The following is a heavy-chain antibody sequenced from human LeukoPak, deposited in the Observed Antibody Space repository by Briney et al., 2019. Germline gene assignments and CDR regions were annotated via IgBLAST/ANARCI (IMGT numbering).Heavy chain of an antibody. CDR1: GGTFSSYA. J-gene: IGHJ6*03. Sequence: SVKVSCKASGGTFSSYAISWVRQAPGQGLEWMGGIIPIFGTANYAQKFQGRVTITTDESTSTAYMELSSLRSEDTAVYYCASGELLWFGEFNYYYMDVWAKGPRSPSP. V-gene: IGHV1-69*05. CDR3: ASGELLWFGEFNYYYMDV. CDR2: IIPIFGTA. D-gene: IGHD3-10*01.